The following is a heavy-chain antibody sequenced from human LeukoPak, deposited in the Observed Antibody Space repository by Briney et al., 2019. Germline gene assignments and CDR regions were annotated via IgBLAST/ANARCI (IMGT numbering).Heavy chain of an antibody. J-gene: IGHJ5*02. CDR1: GGSISSYY. CDR2: IYYSGST. CDR3: ARGAHDFWSGYTNWFDP. D-gene: IGHD3-3*01. Sequence: SETLSLTCTVSGGSISSYYWSWIRQPPGKGLEWIGYIYYSGSTNYNPSLKSRVTISVDTSKNQFSLKLSSVTAADTAVYYCARGAHDFWSGYTNWFDPWGQGTLVTVSS. V-gene: IGHV4-59*01.